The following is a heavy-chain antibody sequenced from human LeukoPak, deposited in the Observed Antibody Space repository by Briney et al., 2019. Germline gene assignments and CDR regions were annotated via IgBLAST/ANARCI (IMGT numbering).Heavy chain of an antibody. D-gene: IGHD3-10*01. CDR1: GFTFSDYY. Sequence: GGSLRLSCAASGFTFSDYYMSWIRQAPGKGLEWVSYISSSGSTIYYADSVKGRFTISRDNAKNSLYLQMNSLRAEDTAVYYCARDIHGSGSKDYNMDVWGKGTTVTISS. J-gene: IGHJ6*03. V-gene: IGHV3-11*04. CDR2: ISSSGSTI. CDR3: ARDIHGSGSKDYNMDV.